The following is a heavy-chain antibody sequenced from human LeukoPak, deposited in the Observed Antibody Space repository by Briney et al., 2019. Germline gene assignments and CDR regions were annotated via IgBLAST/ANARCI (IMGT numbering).Heavy chain of an antibody. CDR3: ASSGRPSLGVALMFDP. Sequence: GASVKVSCKASGGTFSSYAISWVRQAPGQGLEWMGGIIPIFGTANYAQKFQGRVTITADESTSTAYMELSSLRSEDTAVYYCASSGRPSLGVALMFDPWGQGTLVTVSS. CDR2: IIPIFGTA. CDR1: GGTFSSYA. V-gene: IGHV1-69*13. J-gene: IGHJ5*02. D-gene: IGHD6-19*01.